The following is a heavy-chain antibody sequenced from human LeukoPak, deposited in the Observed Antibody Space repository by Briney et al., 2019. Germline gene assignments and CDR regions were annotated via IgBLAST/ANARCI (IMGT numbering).Heavy chain of an antibody. CDR1: GFTFSSYG. CDR2: IWYDGSNK. CDR3: ARAPSWYCSGGSCYSPIDY. J-gene: IGHJ4*02. V-gene: IGHV3-33*01. D-gene: IGHD2-15*01. Sequence: GGPLRLSCAASGFTFSSYGMHWVRQAPGKGLEWVAVIWYDGSNKYYADSVKGRFTISRDNSKNTLYLQMNSLRAEDTAVYYCARAPSWYCSGGSCYSPIDYWGQGTLVTVSS.